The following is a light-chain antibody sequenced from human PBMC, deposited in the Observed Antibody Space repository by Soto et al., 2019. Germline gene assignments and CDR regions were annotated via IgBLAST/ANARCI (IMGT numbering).Light chain of an antibody. J-gene: IGKJ1*01. V-gene: IGKV3-15*01. Sequence: EIVMTQSPATLSVSPGERATLSCRASQSVNSNLAWYHQKPGQAPRLLFSGASTRAAGTPSRFSGSGSGTVSTLSISSMQSEYIGVYFCQQYKTWPSFGQGTKVEIK. CDR3: QQYKTWPS. CDR1: QSVNSN. CDR2: GAS.